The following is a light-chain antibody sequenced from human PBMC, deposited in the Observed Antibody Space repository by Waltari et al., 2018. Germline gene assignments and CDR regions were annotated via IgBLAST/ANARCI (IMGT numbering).Light chain of an antibody. J-gene: IGKJ4*01. CDR3: QQGSSWPPGLT. CDR2: DAS. Sequence: EVVLTQSPATLSLSPGDRATLSCRASQSVSKNLAWYQQKPGHAPRLLIYDASNRAPGIPARFSRTGSGTDFTLTISSLEPENFAVYFCQQGSSWPPGLTFGGGTKVEIQ. CDR1: QSVSKN. V-gene: IGKV3-11*01.